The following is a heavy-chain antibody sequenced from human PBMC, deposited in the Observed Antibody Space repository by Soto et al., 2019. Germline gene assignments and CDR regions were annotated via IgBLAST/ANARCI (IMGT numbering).Heavy chain of an antibody. CDR3: TVNIAVAGTVGGDWYFDL. Sequence: SVKVSCKASGGTFSSYAISWVRQAPGQGLEWMGGIIPIFGTANYAQKFQGRVTITADESTSTAYMELSSLRSEDTAVYYCTVNIAVAGTVGGDWYFDLWGRGTLVTVSS. CDR2: IIPIFGTA. V-gene: IGHV1-69*13. J-gene: IGHJ2*01. D-gene: IGHD6-19*01. CDR1: GGTFSSYA.